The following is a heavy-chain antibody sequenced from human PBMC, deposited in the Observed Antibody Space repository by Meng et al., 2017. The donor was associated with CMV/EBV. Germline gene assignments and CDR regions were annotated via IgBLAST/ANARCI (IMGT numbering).Heavy chain of an antibody. CDR2: IKQDGSEK. D-gene: IGHD2-2*01. CDR1: GFTFSSYW. Sequence: GESLKISCAASGFTFSSYWMSWVRQAPGKGLEWVANIKQDGSEKYYVDSVKGRFTISRDNAKNSLYLQMNSLRAEDTAVYYCARDIVVVPAARTNYYYYYGMDVWGQGTTVTVSS. CDR3: ARDIVVVPAARTNYYYYYGMDV. V-gene: IGHV3-7*01. J-gene: IGHJ6*02.